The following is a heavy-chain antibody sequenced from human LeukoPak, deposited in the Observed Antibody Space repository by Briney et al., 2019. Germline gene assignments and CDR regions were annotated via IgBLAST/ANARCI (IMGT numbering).Heavy chain of an antibody. Sequence: ASVKVSCKASGYTFTSYGISWVRQAPGQGLEWMGWISAYNGNTNYAQKLQGRVTMTTDTSTSTAYMELRSLRSEDTAVYYCARGSSLVYYYDSSGYSDWGQGTLVTVSS. CDR3: ARGSSLVYYYDSSGYSD. V-gene: IGHV1-18*01. J-gene: IGHJ4*02. D-gene: IGHD3-22*01. CDR2: ISAYNGNT. CDR1: GYTFTSYG.